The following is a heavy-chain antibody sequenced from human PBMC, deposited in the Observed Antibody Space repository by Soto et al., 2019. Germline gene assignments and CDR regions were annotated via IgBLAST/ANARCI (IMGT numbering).Heavy chain of an antibody. D-gene: IGHD6-19*01. CDR2: IYYSGST. V-gene: IGHV4-39*01. J-gene: IGHJ6*03. CDR1: GGSISSSSYY. Sequence: AETLSLTCTVSGGSISSSSYYWGWIRQPPGKGLEWIGSIYYSGSTYYNPSLKSRVTISVDTSKNQFSLKLSSVTAADTAVYYCAGPSSGWYNYYYMDVWGKGTTVTVSS. CDR3: AGPSSGWYNYYYMDV.